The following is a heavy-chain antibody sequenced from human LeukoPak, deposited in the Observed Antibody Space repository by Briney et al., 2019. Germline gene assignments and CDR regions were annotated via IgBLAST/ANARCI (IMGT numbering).Heavy chain of an antibody. D-gene: IGHD3-9*01. J-gene: IGHJ4*02. CDR2: IYPSDSDT. Sequence: GESLKISCKGSGYSFTSYWIGWVRQMPGKGLEWMGIIYPSDSDTRYSPSFQGQVTISADKSISTAYLQWSSLKASDTAMYYCARIGTLRYFDWDFDYWGQGTLVTVSS. V-gene: IGHV5-51*01. CDR3: ARIGTLRYFDWDFDY. CDR1: GYSFTSYW.